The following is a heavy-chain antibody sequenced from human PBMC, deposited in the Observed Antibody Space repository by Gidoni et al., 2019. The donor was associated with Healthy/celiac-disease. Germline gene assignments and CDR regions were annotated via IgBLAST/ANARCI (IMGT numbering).Heavy chain of an antibody. J-gene: IGHJ6*02. V-gene: IGHV4-34*01. CDR3: ARGRGERSSYDYVWGSYRYLSPPYYYYGMDV. CDR1: GGSFSGYY. Sequence: QVQLQQWGAGLLKPSETLSLTCAVYGGSFSGYYWSWIRQPPGKGLEWIGEINHSGSTNYNPSLKSRVTISVDTSKNQFSLKLSSVTAADTAVYYCARGRGERSSYDYVWGSYRYLSPPYYYYGMDVWGQGTTVTVSS. D-gene: IGHD3-16*02. CDR2: INHSGST.